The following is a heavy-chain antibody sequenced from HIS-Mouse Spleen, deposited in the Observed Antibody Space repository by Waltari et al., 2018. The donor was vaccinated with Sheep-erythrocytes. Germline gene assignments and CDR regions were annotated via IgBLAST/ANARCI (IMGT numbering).Heavy chain of an antibody. J-gene: IGHJ3*02. CDR3: ARGRIAAAVYAFDI. D-gene: IGHD6-13*01. V-gene: IGHV1-2*02. CDR1: GYTFTGYY. CDR2: VNPNGGGT. Sequence: QVQLVQSGAEVKKPGASVKVSCKASGYTFTGYYMHWVRQAPGQGLEWMGCVNPNGGGTNDAKKFQGRVTMTRDTSISTAYMELSRLRSDDTAVYYCARGRIAAAVYAFDIWGQGTMVTVSS.